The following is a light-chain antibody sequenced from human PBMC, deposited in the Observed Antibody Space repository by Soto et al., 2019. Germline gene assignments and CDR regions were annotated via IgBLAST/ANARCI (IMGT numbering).Light chain of an antibody. CDR1: NSDVGSYNH. J-gene: IGLJ3*02. Sequence: QSALTQPRSVSGSPGQSVTISCTGTNSDVGSYNHISWYQQHPGKGPKLIIYDVSKWPSGVPDRFSGSKSGNTASLTISGLQAEDEADYYCCSYAGSYTWVFGGGTKVTVL. CDR2: DVS. CDR3: CSYAGSYTWV. V-gene: IGLV2-11*01.